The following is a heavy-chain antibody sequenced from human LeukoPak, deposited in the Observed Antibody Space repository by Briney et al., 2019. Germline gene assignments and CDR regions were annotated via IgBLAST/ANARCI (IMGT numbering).Heavy chain of an antibody. CDR2: ISWNSGSI. CDR1: GFTFDDYA. D-gene: IGHD3-22*01. CDR3: AKDMGGGNYYDSSVDY. Sequence: GGSLRLSCAASGFTFDDYAMHWVRQAPGKGLEWVSGISWNSGSIGYADSVKGRFTISRDNAKNSLYLQMNSLRAEDTALYYCAKDMGGGNYYDSSVDYWGQGTLVTVSS. J-gene: IGHJ4*02. V-gene: IGHV3-9*01.